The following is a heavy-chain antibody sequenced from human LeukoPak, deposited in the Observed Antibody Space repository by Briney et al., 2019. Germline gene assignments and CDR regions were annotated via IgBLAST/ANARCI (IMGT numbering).Heavy chain of an antibody. CDR1: GFTFSSYA. V-gene: IGHV3-23*01. CDR3: AKGSYCSGGSCYSAGGY. J-gene: IGHJ4*02. D-gene: IGHD2-15*01. Sequence: PGGSLRLSCAASGFTFSSYAMSWVRQAPGKGLEWVSAISGSGGSTYYADSVKGRFTISRDNSKNTLYLQMNSLRAEDTAVYYCAKGSYCSGGSCYSAGGYWGQGTLVAVSS. CDR2: ISGSGGST.